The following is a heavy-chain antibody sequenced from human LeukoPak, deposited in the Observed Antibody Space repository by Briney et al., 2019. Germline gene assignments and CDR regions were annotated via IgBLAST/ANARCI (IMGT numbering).Heavy chain of an antibody. Sequence: GGSLRLSCAASGFTFSDHYMDWVRQAPGKGLEWVGRTRNKANSYTTEYAASVKDRFTISRDDSKNSLYLQMNSLKIEDTAVYYCTTDWNASPESWGQGALVTVSS. J-gene: IGHJ5*02. CDR2: TRNKANSYTT. V-gene: IGHV3-72*01. CDR1: GFTFSDHY. D-gene: IGHD1-1*01. CDR3: TTDWNASPES.